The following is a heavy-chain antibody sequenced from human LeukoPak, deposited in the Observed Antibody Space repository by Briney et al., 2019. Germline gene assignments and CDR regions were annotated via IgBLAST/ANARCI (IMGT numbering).Heavy chain of an antibody. CDR2: IYPGDSDT. V-gene: IGHV5-51*01. J-gene: IGHJ4*02. CDR1: GYSFTNSW. CDR3: ARHLGTAMVSPLGY. Sequence: GESLKISCKGSGYSFTNSWIGWVRQMPGKGLEWMGIIYPGDSDTRYSPSFQDQVTFSADKSISTAYLQWSSLKASDTAMYYCARHLGTAMVSPLGYWGQGTLVTVSS. D-gene: IGHD5-18*01.